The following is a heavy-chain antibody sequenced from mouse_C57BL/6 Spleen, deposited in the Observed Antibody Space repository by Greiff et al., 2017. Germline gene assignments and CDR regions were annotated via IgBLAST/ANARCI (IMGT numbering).Heavy chain of an antibody. D-gene: IGHD1-1*01. CDR1: GYSFTGYY. CDR3: ARKEGGSRILYAMDY. J-gene: IGHJ4*01. Sequence: VQLQPPGPELVKPGASVKISCKASGYSFTGYYMNWVKQSPEKSLEWIGEINPSTGGTTYNQKFKAKATLTVDKSSSTAYMQLKSLTSEDSAVYYCARKEGGSRILYAMDYWGQGTSVTVSS. CDR2: INPSTGGT. V-gene: IGHV1-42*01.